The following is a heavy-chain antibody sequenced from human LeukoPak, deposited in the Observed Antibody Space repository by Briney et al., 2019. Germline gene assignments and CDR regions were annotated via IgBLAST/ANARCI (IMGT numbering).Heavy chain of an antibody. V-gene: IGHV1-2*02. CDR2: INPNSGGT. J-gene: IGHJ4*02. CDR3: SRGGSYYFKYYFDY. CDR1: GYTFTGYY. Sequence: GASVKVSCKASGYTFTGYYMHWVRQAPGQGLEWMAWINPNSGGTNYAQKFQGRVTMTRDTSISTAYMELSRLRSDDTAVYYCSRGGSYYFKYYFDYWGPRTLVTVSS. D-gene: IGHD1-26*01.